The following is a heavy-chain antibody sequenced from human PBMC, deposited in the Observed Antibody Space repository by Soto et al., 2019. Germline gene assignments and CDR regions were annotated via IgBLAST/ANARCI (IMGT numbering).Heavy chain of an antibody. D-gene: IGHD2-2*01. Sequence: EVQLLESGGDLVQPGGSLRLSCAASGFTFSGYAMSWVRQAPGKGLEWVSAITYSGEGIYYANSVKGRFTISRDNSKNTLSLQMNSLRAEDSAVYYCAKQSGTSCYLPSDYWGQGTLVTVSS. CDR2: ITYSGEGI. CDR1: GFTFSGYA. V-gene: IGHV3-23*01. J-gene: IGHJ4*02. CDR3: AKQSGTSCYLPSDY.